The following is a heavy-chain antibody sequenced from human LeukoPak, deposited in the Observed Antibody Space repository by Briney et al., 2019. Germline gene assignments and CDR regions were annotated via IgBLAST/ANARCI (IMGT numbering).Heavy chain of an antibody. D-gene: IGHD1-1*01. CDR1: GFTFSNYA. CDR2: ISDDGSRQ. V-gene: IGHV3-30-3*01. Sequence: PGGSLRLSCAATGFTFSNYAIHWGRQAPGKGLEWVAFISDDGSRQHYADSVKGRFTISRDNSKNTLNLQMNSLRAEDTAVYYCARVQTGTTNWFDPWGQGTLVTVSS. J-gene: IGHJ5*02. CDR3: ARVQTGTTNWFDP.